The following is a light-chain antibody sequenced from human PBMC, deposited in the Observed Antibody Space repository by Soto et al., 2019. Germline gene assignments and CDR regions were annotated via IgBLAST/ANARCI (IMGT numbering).Light chain of an antibody. Sequence: QSVLTQPASVSGSPGQSITISCTGASSDVGGFDHVSWYQQHPGKVPRLLIYDVSSRPSGVSDRFSGSKSGNTASLTISGLQAEDEADYYCNSFTTTNTYVFGTGTKVTXL. CDR3: NSFTTTNTYV. CDR2: DVS. V-gene: IGLV2-14*03. CDR1: SSDVGGFDH. J-gene: IGLJ1*01.